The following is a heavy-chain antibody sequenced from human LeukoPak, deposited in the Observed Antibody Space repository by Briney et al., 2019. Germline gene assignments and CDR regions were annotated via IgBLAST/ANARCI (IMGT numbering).Heavy chain of an antibody. CDR1: GGSVSSGSYY. Sequence: SETLSLTCTVSGGSVSSGSYYWSWIRQPPGKGLEWIGYIYYSGSTNYNPSLKSRVTISVDTSKNQFSLKLSSVTAADTAVYYCARAYDFPDYWGQGTLVTVSS. J-gene: IGHJ4*02. CDR3: ARAYDFPDY. D-gene: IGHD3-3*01. V-gene: IGHV4-61*01. CDR2: IYYSGST.